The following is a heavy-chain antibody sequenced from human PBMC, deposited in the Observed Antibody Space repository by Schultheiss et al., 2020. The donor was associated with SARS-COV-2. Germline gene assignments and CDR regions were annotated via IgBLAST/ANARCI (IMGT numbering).Heavy chain of an antibody. CDR2: IYYSGST. Sequence: SETLSLTCAVYGGSFSGYYWSWIRQPPGKGLEWIGSIYYSGSTYYNPSLKSRVTISVDTSKNQFSLKLSSVTAADTAVYYCASDYGRNNWFDPWGQGTLVTVSS. D-gene: IGHD4-17*01. CDR3: ASDYGRNNWFDP. J-gene: IGHJ5*02. CDR1: GGSFSGYY. V-gene: IGHV4-34*01.